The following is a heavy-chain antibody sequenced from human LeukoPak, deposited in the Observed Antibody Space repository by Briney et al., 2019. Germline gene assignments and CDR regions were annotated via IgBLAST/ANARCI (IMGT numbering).Heavy chain of an antibody. D-gene: IGHD4-17*01. CDR2: IWYDGSNK. V-gene: IGHV3-33*01. CDR1: GFAFSSYG. CDR3: ATAKYDYGDPVGWFDP. Sequence: GRSLRLSRAASGFAFSSYGMHWVRQAPVKGLEWVAVIWYDGSNKYYADSVRGRFTISRDNSKNTLYLLMTSLRVEDTAVYYCATAKYDYGDPVGWFDPWGPGTLVTVSS. J-gene: IGHJ5*02.